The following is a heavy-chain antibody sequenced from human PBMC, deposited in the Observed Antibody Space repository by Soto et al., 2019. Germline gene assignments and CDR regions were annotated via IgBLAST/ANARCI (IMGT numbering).Heavy chain of an antibody. CDR1: GFTFSSYG. V-gene: IGHV3-30*18. J-gene: IGHJ4*02. D-gene: IGHD3-3*01. CDR2: ISYDGSNK. Sequence: GGSLRLSCAASGFTFSSYGMHWVRQAPGKGLEWVAVISYDGSNKYYADSVKGRFTISRDNSKNTLYLQMNSLRAEDTAVYYCAKASRTFYDFWSGYQYYFDYWGQGTLVTVSS. CDR3: AKASRTFYDFWSGYQYYFDY.